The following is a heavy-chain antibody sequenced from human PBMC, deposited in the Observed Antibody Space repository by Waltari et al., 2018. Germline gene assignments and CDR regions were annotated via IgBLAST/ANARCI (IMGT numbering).Heavy chain of an antibody. J-gene: IGHJ4*02. V-gene: IGHV3-30*02. CDR1: GFTFSSYG. D-gene: IGHD6-13*01. CDR3: ANSFDSSSWYSYFDY. Sequence: QVQLVESGGGVVQPGGSLRLSCAASGFTFSSYGMPWVRQAPGKVLDWVAFIRYDGSNKYYADSVKGRFTISRDNSKNTLYLQMNSLRAEDTAVYYCANSFDSSSWYSYFDYWGQGTLVTVSS. CDR2: IRYDGSNK.